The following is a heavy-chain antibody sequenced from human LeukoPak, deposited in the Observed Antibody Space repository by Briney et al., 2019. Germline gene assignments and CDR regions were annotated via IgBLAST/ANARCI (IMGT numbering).Heavy chain of an antibody. D-gene: IGHD3-10*01. CDR1: GYTFTSYG. V-gene: IGHV1-18*01. Sequence: ASVKVSCKASGYTFTSYGISWVRQAPGQGLEWMGWISGYNGNTNYAQKFQGRVTMTIDTSTSTLYMELRSLRSDDTAVYYCARGRTHRRLWLGESTGGPFDYWGQGTLVIVSS. CDR2: ISGYNGNT. J-gene: IGHJ4*02. CDR3: ARGRTHRRLWLGESTGGPFDY.